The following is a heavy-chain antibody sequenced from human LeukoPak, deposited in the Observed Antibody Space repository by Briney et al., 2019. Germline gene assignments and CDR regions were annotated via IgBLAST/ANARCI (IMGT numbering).Heavy chain of an antibody. CDR3: ARDVRYYYDSSGYALLDY. D-gene: IGHD3-22*01. Sequence: GGSLRLSCAASGFIFSSYSMNWVRQAPGKGLEWVSYISSSTTIYYADSVKGRFTISRDNAKNSLYLQMNSLRAEDTAVYYCARDVRYYYDSSGYALLDYWGQGTLVTVSS. CDR2: ISSSTTI. CDR1: GFIFSSYS. J-gene: IGHJ4*02. V-gene: IGHV3-48*01.